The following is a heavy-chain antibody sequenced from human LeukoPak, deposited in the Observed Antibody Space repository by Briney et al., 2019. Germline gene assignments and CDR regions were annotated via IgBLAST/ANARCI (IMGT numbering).Heavy chain of an antibody. J-gene: IGHJ5*02. CDR1: GGSISSYC. CDR2: IYYSGST. Sequence: PSETLSLTCTVSGGSISSYCWSWIRQPPGKGLEWIGYIYYSGSTNYNPSLKSRVTISVDTSKNQFSLKLSSVTAADTAVYYCARALYSSGWPQAHWFDPWGQGTLVTVSS. D-gene: IGHD6-19*01. V-gene: IGHV4-59*01. CDR3: ARALYSSGWPQAHWFDP.